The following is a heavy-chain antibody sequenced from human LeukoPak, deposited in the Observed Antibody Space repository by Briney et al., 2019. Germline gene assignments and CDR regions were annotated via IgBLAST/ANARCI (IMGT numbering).Heavy chain of an antibody. CDR2: IFPGDSQS. V-gene: IGHV5-51*01. CDR3: AKFSSGFDY. Sequence: GESLKISCKGSGYSFTNYWIGWVRQMPGKGLEWMGIIFPGDSQSRYSPSFQGQVTISVDKSISTAYLQWSSLKASDIAMYYCAKFSSGFDYWGQGTLVTVSS. CDR1: GYSFTNYW. D-gene: IGHD6-19*01. J-gene: IGHJ4*02.